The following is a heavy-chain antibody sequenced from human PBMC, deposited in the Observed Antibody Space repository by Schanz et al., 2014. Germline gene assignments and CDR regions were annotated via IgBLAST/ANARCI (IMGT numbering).Heavy chain of an antibody. CDR3: AKDGIMVQGVIWERYFDS. J-gene: IGHJ4*02. Sequence: VQLVESGGGVVRPGRSLRLSCATSGFTFSDYYMTWIRQAPGRGLEWVSGITRQGTTYYADFVKGRFSISRDLSSNTLYLQMNSLRAEDTALYYCAKDGIMVQGVIWERYFDSWGQGTLVTVSS. V-gene: IGHV3-66*02. D-gene: IGHD3-10*01. CDR2: ITRQGTT. CDR1: GFTFSDYY.